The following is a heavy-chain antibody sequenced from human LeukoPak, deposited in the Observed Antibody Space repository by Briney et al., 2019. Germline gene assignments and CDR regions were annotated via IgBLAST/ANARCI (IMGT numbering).Heavy chain of an antibody. CDR1: GFTFSSYA. Sequence: PPGGSLRLSCAASGFTFSSYAMSWVRQAPGKGLEWVSAISGSGGSTYYADSVKGRFTISRDNSKNTLYLQMNSLRAEDTAVYYCAKDRRGSPVYNPSFDYWGQGTLVTVSS. CDR3: AKDRRGSPVYNPSFDY. D-gene: IGHD1-1*01. J-gene: IGHJ4*02. V-gene: IGHV3-23*01. CDR2: ISGSGGST.